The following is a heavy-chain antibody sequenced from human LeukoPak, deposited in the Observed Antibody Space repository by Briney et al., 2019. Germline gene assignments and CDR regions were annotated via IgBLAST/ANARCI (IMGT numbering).Heavy chain of an antibody. CDR2: ISWNSGSI. J-gene: IGHJ4*02. V-gene: IGHV3-9*01. D-gene: IGHD6-6*01. CDR3: AKDRAYSSSFVDY. Sequence: PGGSLRLSCAASGFTFDDYAMHWVRQAPGEGLEWVSGISWNSGSIGYADSVKGRFTISRDNAKNSLYLQMNSLRAENTALYYCAKDRAYSSSFVDYWGQGTLVTVSS. CDR1: GFTFDDYA.